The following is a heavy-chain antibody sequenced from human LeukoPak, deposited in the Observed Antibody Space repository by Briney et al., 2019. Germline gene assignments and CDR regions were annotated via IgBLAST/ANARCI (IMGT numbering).Heavy chain of an antibody. CDR1: GFTFSSYG. CDR2: IRYDGSNK. D-gene: IGHD3-10*01. CDR3: AKDVLWFGELSYFDY. V-gene: IGHV3-30*02. J-gene: IGHJ4*02. Sequence: GGSLRLSCAASGFTFSSYGMHWVRQAPGKGLEWVAFIRYDGSNKYYADSVKGRFTISRDNSKNTLYLQMNSLRAEDTAVYYCAKDVLWFGELSYFDYWGQGTLVTVSS.